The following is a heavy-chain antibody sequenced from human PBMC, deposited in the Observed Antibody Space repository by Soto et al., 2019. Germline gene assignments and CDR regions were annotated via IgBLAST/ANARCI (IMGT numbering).Heavy chain of an antibody. J-gene: IGHJ4*02. CDR3: AKESGNSSFLDY. Sequence: PVGSLRLSCAASGFTFSSYAMSWVRQAPGKGLEWVSAITASGYSTDYGDSVKGRFTLSRDNYKSAVYLQMNSLRAEDTAVYYCAKESGNSSFLDYWGQGTLVTVSS. CDR1: GFTFSSYA. V-gene: IGHV3-23*01. D-gene: IGHD6-6*01. CDR2: ITASGYST.